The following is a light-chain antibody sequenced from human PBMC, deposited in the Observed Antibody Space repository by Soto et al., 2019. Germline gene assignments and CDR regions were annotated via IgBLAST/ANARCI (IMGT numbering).Light chain of an antibody. Sequence: DIQMTQYPSAMSASVGDRVTITCRASQAISNYLAWFQQKPGEVPTRLIYAASSLQSGVPSRFSSSGSGTEFTLTISSLQPEDFATYYCVQHNSYPWTFGQGTKVEIK. CDR2: AAS. CDR1: QAISNY. J-gene: IGKJ1*01. V-gene: IGKV1-17*03. CDR3: VQHNSYPWT.